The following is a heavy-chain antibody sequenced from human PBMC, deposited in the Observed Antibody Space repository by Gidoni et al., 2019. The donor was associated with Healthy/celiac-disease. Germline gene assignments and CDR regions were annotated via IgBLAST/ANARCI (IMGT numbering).Heavy chain of an antibody. CDR1: GGTFSSYA. Sequence: QVQLVQSGAEVKKPGSSVKVSCKASGGTFSSYAISWVRQAPGQGLEGMGGIIPIFGTANYAKKFQGRVTITADESTSTAYMELSSLRSEDTAVYYCARDGGSGSYYNVPFDYWGQGTLVTVSS. CDR2: IIPIFGTA. CDR3: ARDGGSGSYYNVPFDY. V-gene: IGHV1-69*01. J-gene: IGHJ4*02. D-gene: IGHD3-10*01.